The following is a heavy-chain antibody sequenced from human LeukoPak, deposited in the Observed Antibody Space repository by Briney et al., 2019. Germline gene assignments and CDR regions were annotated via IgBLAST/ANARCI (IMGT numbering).Heavy chain of an antibody. V-gene: IGHV4-39*07. CDR2: IYHSGST. CDR3: ARSLSTAGIDY. CDR1: GGSISSSSHY. J-gene: IGHJ4*02. Sequence: PSETLSLTCSVSGGSISSSSHYWGWIRQPPGKGLEWIGSIYHSGSTYYNPSLKSRVTISVDTSKNQFSLNLRSVTAADTAVYYCARSLSTAGIDYWGQGTLVTVSS. D-gene: IGHD2-2*01.